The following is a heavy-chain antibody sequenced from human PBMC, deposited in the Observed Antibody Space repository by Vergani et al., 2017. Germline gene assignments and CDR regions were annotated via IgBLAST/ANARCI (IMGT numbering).Heavy chain of an antibody. D-gene: IGHD4-11*01. CDR3: ARVNTETNSHLYYYYYMDG. Sequence: QVQLQQWGGGLLKPSETLSLTCVVNGGSFTSYHWTWIRQSPGEGLEWVGDIVHTGRPDYNPSLKSRLTMSVDKSRNQFSLTLNSVTATDTAIYFCARVNTETNSHLYYYYYMDGWGQGTAVTVS. CDR2: IVHTGRP. J-gene: IGHJ6*03. V-gene: IGHV4-34*12. CDR1: GGSFTSYH.